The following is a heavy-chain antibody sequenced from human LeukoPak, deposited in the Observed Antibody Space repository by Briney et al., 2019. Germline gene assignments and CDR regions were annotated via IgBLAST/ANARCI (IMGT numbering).Heavy chain of an antibody. CDR3: ARDYLGATHYFGF. Sequence: ASVKVSCTASGYTFSRYDITWVRQAPGQGLEWMGWISAHNGNTNYAQKLQGRVTMTTDTSTSTAYMELRSLRSDDTAVYYCARDYLGATHYFGFWGQGTLVTVSS. D-gene: IGHD1-26*01. CDR2: ISAHNGNT. V-gene: IGHV1-18*01. J-gene: IGHJ4*02. CDR1: GYTFSRYD.